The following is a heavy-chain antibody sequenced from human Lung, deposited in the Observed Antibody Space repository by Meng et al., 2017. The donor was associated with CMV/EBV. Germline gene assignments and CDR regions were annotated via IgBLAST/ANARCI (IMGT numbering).Heavy chain of an antibody. Sequence: GESLKISCAASGFTFSDFSMHWVRQAPGKGLEWVALISYHGKNGYYADSVKGRFTISRDYSKNTVSLQMISLRPEDTAVYYCTRSPLGRESDYWGQGPLVTFSS. CDR2: ISYHGKNG. V-gene: IGHV3-30*04. CDR1: GFTFSDFS. D-gene: IGHD3-16*01. CDR3: TRSPLGRESDY. J-gene: IGHJ4*02.